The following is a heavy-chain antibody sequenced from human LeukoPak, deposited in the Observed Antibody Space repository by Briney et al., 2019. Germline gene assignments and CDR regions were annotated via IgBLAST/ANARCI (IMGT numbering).Heavy chain of an antibody. Sequence: NPGGSLRLSCAASGFTFSSYSMKWVRQTPGKGLEWLSYISSSSSDTKYADSVKGRFTISRDNAKNSLYLQMNSLRAEDTAVYYCARDRGDSGAYLYVGLDCWGQGTLVTVSS. CDR1: GFTFSSYS. V-gene: IGHV3-21*05. J-gene: IGHJ4*02. CDR2: ISSSSSDT. CDR3: ARDRGDSGAYLYVGLDC. D-gene: IGHD3-22*01.